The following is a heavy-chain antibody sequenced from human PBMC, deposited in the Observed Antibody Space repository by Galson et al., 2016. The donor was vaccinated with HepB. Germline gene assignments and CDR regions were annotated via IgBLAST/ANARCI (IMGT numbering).Heavy chain of an antibody. CDR3: AKDPRRILGGTVVGDYYNYYMDV. V-gene: IGHV3-30*18. CDR1: GFPFSSYG. J-gene: IGHJ6*03. D-gene: IGHD1-26*01. CDR2: ISYVGTNI. Sequence: SLRLSCAASSGFPFSSYGLHWVRQAPGKALAWVAVISYVGTNIFYADSVKGRFTISRDNSKNTLYLQMNSLRREDTAVYYCAKDPRRILGGTVVGDYYNYYMDVWGQGTQVTVSS.